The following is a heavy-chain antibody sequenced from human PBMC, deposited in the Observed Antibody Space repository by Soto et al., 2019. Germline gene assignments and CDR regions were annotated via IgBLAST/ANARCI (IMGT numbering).Heavy chain of an antibody. CDR2: ISAYNGNT. CDR3: ARDATPFYDILTGYSSLSGDY. CDR1: GYTFTSYG. J-gene: IGHJ4*02. V-gene: IGHV1-18*01. D-gene: IGHD3-9*01. Sequence: QVQLVQSGAEVKKPGASVKVSCKASGYTFTSYGISWVRQAPGQGLEWMGWISAYNGNTNYAQKLQGRVTMTTDTSTSTAYMELRSLRSDDTAVYYCARDATPFYDILTGYSSLSGDYWGQGTLVTVSS.